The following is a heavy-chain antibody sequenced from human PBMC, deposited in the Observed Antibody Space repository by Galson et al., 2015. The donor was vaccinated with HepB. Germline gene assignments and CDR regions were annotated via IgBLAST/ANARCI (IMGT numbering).Heavy chain of an antibody. Sequence: SVKVSCKASGGTFTSYAFSWVRQAPGKGLEWMGGIIPVFRKRNYAQKFQGRVTITADQSTSTAYMELSSLTSDDTAVYYCARHKSSEWLAPPLEYWGQGTLVIVSS. J-gene: IGHJ4*02. CDR1: GGTFTSYA. CDR2: IIPVFRKR. CDR3: ARHKSSEWLAPPLEY. V-gene: IGHV1-69*13. D-gene: IGHD6-19*01.